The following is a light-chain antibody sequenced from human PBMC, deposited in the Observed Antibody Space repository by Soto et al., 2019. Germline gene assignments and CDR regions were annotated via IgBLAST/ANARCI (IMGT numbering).Light chain of an antibody. J-gene: IGKJ3*01. Sequence: EIVLTQSPGTLSLSPGERATLSCRASQSVTSSYLAWYQQKPGQAPRLLIYGASSRATGIPDRFSGSGSGTAFTLTISRLEPEDFAVYYCQQYGSSPFTFGPGTKVDL. CDR2: GAS. V-gene: IGKV3-20*01. CDR3: QQYGSSPFT. CDR1: QSVTSSY.